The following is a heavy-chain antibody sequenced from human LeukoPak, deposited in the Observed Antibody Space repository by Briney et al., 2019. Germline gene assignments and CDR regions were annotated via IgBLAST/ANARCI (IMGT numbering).Heavy chain of an antibody. V-gene: IGHV5-51*01. CDR2: IYPGDSET. CDR3: ARHKDSRHMDV. J-gene: IGHJ6*03. CDR1: GYTFTSYW. Sequence: GESLKISCKASGYTFTSYWIGWVRQMPGKGLEWMGIIYPGDSETRYSPSLQGQVTISADKSISTAYLQWSSLKASDTAMYYCARHKDSRHMDVWGKGTTVTVSS.